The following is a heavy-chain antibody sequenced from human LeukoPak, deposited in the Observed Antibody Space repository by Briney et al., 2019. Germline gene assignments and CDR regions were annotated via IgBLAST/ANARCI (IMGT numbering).Heavy chain of an antibody. CDR1: GYSISSGYY. CDR2: IYHSGST. J-gene: IGHJ4*02. V-gene: IGHV4-38-2*02. D-gene: IGHD2-8*01. CDR3: ARVRGPIVLMVYSPSYYFDY. Sequence: SETLSLTCTVSGYSISSGYYWGWIRQPPGKGLEWIGSIYHSGSTYYNPSLKSRVTISVDTSKNQFSLKLSSVTAADTAVYYCARVRGPIVLMVYSPSYYFDYWGQGTLVTVSS.